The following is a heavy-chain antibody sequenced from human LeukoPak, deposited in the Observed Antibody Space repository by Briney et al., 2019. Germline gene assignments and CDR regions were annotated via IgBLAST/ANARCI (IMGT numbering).Heavy chain of an antibody. V-gene: IGHV4-39*07. CDR2: IYYSGST. CDR1: GGSISSSSYY. J-gene: IGHJ4*02. D-gene: IGHD1-26*01. Sequence: SETLSLTCTDSGGSISSSSYYWGWIRQPPGKGLEWIGSIYYSGSTNYNPSLKSRVTMSVDTSKNQFSLKLSSVTAADTAVYYCARETVGALDYWGQGTLVTVSS. CDR3: ARETVGALDY.